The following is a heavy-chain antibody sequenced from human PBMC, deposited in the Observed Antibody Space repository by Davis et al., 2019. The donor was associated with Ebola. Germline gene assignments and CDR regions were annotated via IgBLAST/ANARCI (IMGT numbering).Heavy chain of an antibody. V-gene: IGHV3-21*04. D-gene: IGHD3-10*01. Sequence: GESLKISCAASGFTFSSYAMSWVRQAPGKGLEWVSSISSSSSYIYYADSVKGRFTISRDNAKNSLYLQMNSLTAEDTAVYYCARTGRVFDYWGQGTLVTVSS. CDR3: ARTGRVFDY. CDR2: ISSSSSYI. CDR1: GFTFSSYA. J-gene: IGHJ4*02.